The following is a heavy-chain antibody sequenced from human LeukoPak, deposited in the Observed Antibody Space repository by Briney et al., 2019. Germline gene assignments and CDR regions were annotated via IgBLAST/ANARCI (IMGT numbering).Heavy chain of an antibody. CDR3: ARDLGYSSGPNY. V-gene: IGHV3-23*01. CDR1: GFTFSSSA. Sequence: PGGSLRLSCAASGFTFSSSAMSWVRQAPGKGLEWVSNISGSGSGGSTYYADSVKGRFTISRDNAKNSLYLQMNSLRAEDTAVYYCARDLGYSSGPNYWGQGTRVTVSS. J-gene: IGHJ4*02. D-gene: IGHD6-19*01. CDR2: ISGSGSGGST.